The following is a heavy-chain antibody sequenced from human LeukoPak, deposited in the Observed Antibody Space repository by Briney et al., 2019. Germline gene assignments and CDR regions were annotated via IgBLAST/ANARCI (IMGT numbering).Heavy chain of an antibody. CDR1: GFAFSSNW. CDR2: INSGGSGT. V-gene: IGHV3-74*01. D-gene: IGHD7-27*01. Sequence: PGGSLRLSCAASGFAFSSNWMHWVRQTPGKGLVWVSRINSGGSGTSYAASVEGRFTISRDNVKSTLYLQMDSLRAEDTAVYYCATSLGSLTEYWGQGTLVTVSS. CDR3: ATSLGSLTEY. J-gene: IGHJ4*02.